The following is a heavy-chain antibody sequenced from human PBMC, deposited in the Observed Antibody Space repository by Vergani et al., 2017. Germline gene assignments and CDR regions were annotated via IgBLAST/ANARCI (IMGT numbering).Heavy chain of an antibody. CDR2: INPNSGGT. CDR3: VLXNPANVYYYYYIDV. V-gene: IGHV1-2*02. D-gene: IGHD3-3*01. J-gene: IGHJ6*03. Sequence: QVQLVQSGAEVKKPGASVEVSCKASGYTFTGYYMHWVRQAPGQGLEWMGWINPNSGGTNYAQKFQGRVTMTRDTSISTAYMALGRLRSDDTAVYYCVLXNPANVYYYYYIDVWSKGTTVTVSS. CDR1: GYTFTGYY.